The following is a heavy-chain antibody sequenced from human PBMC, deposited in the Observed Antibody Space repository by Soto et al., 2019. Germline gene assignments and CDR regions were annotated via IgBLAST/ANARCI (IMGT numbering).Heavy chain of an antibody. J-gene: IGHJ4*02. CDR1: GGSLSPYF. V-gene: IGHV4-59*01. CDR2: ISYSGTT. D-gene: IGHD3-3*01. CDR3: ARYHHDESGWHYYLDH. Sequence: QVQLQESGPGLVKPSETLSLTCTVSGGSLSPYFWTWIRQPPGEGLEWVAYISYSGTTSYKPSLRSRVTMSVATSRNQFSLKLSSVTAADTAVYYCARYHHDESGWHYYLDHWDQGSLVTVSS.